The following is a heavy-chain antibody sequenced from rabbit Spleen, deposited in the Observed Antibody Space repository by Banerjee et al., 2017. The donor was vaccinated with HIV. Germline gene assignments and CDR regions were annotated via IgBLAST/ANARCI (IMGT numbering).Heavy chain of an antibody. V-gene: IGHV1S40*01. CDR2: IYTGNAKT. J-gene: IGHJ4*01. CDR1: GFSFSSDYD. Sequence: QSLEESGGGLVKPGGTLTLTCTVSGFSFSSDYDMCWVRQAPGKGLEWIGCIYTGNAKTYYAGWAKGRFTFSKTSSTTVTLQMTSLTAADTATYFCARDKELDIWGYEFNLWGQGTLVTVS. D-gene: IGHD3-1*01. CDR3: ARDKELDIWGYEFNL.